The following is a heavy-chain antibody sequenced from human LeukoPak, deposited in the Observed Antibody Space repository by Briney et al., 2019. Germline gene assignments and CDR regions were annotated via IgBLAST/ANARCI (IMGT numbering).Heavy chain of an antibody. CDR2: ISFDGNNK. CDR1: GFTFSSYA. Sequence: PGRSLRLSCAASGFTFSSYAIHWVRQGPGKGLEWVSVISFDGNNKYYADSVKGRFTISRDNSKNTLSLQMNSLRPEDTAVYYCARDRGVATMDYWGKGTLVTVSS. D-gene: IGHD5-12*01. V-gene: IGHV3-30*14. CDR3: ARDRGVATMDY. J-gene: IGHJ4*02.